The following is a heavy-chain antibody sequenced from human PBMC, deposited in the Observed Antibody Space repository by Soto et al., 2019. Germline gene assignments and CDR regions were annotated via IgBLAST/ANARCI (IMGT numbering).Heavy chain of an antibody. J-gene: IGHJ6*02. CDR3: ARSSGTYPPSRYYYGLDV. Sequence: QVQLVQSGPEVKKPGASVKVSCKASGYTFTSYGFSWVRQAPGQGLEWMGWISAHNGYTIYAQKFQDRITMTTDTSTNTAYLELRSLKSGDTAVFYCARSSGTYPPSRYYYGLDVWGQGTTVTVSS. CDR2: ISAHNGYT. CDR1: GYTFTSYG. V-gene: IGHV1-18*01. D-gene: IGHD1-26*01.